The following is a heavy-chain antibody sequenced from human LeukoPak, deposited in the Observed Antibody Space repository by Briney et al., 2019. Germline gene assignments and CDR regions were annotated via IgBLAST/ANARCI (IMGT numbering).Heavy chain of an antibody. CDR1: GGSISSRPYY. V-gene: IGHV4-39*01. J-gene: IGHJ4*02. Sequence: SETLSLTCTVSGGSISSRPYYWGWIRQPPGKGLEWLGSFDYSGSTYYKPSLKSRVTISVDTSKNQFSLKLSSVTAADTAVYYCARLLVSSWYHEVLLGRDYWGQGTLVTVSS. D-gene: IGHD6-13*01. CDR2: FDYSGST. CDR3: ARLLVSSWYHEVLLGRDY.